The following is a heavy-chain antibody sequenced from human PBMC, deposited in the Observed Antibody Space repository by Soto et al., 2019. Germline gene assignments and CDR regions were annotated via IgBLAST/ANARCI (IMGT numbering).Heavy chain of an antibody. V-gene: IGHV4-59*01. CDR1: CGSISGYY. Sequence: SDTLSHPCTVSCGSISGYYCSWIRQPPGKGLQWIGNVYYSGGAKYNPSVKRRVSISVDTSKNHFSLNLSSVTAADTAVYYCTRDGDGRMATTPYYCYGMDVWVPGITVTVSS. D-gene: IGHD2-21*02. J-gene: IGHJ6*02. CDR2: VYYSGGA. CDR3: TRDGDGRMATTPYYCYGMDV.